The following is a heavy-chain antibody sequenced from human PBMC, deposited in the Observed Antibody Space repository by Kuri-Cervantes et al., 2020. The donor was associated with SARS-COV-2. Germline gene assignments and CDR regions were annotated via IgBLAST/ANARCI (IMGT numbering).Heavy chain of an antibody. J-gene: IGHJ4*02. V-gene: IGHV4-61*09. CDR1: GGSISSGSYY. CDR3: AAQLHCSSTSCYLNY. D-gene: IGHD2-2*01. CDR2: IYTSGST. Sequence: LRLSCTVSGGSISSGSYYWSWIRQPAGKGLEWIGHIYTSGSTNYNPSLKSRVTISVDTSKNQFSLKLSSVTAADTAVYYCAAQLHCSSTSCYLNYWGQGTLVTVSS.